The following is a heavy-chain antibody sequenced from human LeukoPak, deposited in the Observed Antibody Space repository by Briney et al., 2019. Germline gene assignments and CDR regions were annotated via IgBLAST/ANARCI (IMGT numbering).Heavy chain of an antibody. V-gene: IGHV5-10-1*01. CDR3: ARQIGSSGYYY. CDR2: IDPSDSYS. Sequence: GGPLQISCQGPGSRFTSYWISWVRQLPGKGLEGMGRIDPSDSYSNYSPSFQGHVTISADKPISTAYLQWSSLKASDTAMYYCARQIGSSGYYYWGQGTLVTVSS. CDR1: GSRFTSYW. J-gene: IGHJ4*02. D-gene: IGHD3-22*01.